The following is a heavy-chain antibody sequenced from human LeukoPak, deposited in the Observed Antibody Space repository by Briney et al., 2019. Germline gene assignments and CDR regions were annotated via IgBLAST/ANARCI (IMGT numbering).Heavy chain of an antibody. D-gene: IGHD4-23*01. V-gene: IGHV3-23*01. Sequence: GGSLRLSCAASGFTFSSYAMRWVRQAPGKGLEWVSAISGSGGSTYYADAVKGRFTISRDNSKNTLYLQMNSLRAEDTAVYYCAKEGNGGYYFDYWGQGTLVTVSS. CDR3: AKEGNGGYYFDY. J-gene: IGHJ4*02. CDR2: ISGSGGST. CDR1: GFTFSSYA.